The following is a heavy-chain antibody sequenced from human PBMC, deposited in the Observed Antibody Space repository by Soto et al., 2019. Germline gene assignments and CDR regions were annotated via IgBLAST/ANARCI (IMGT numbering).Heavy chain of an antibody. CDR1: GYTFTNFW. CDR3: AVNAYDSGAYYPEWFDP. CDR2: IYPGDSDA. Sequence: PGESLKISCKGSGYTFTNFWIGWARQRPGKGLEWMGIIYPGDSDARYSPSFQGQVTISADKSINTAYLQWSSLEASDTAIYYCAVNAYDSGAYYPEWFDPWGQGTLVTVSS. J-gene: IGHJ5*02. V-gene: IGHV5-51*01. D-gene: IGHD3-22*01.